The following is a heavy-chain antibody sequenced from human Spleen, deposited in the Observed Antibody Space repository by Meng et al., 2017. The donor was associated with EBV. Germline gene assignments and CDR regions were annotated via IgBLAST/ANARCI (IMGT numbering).Heavy chain of an antibody. Sequence: QVQYQRGGEGWLKPSAPLSPPCAVYGGSFSGYGWTWIRQPPGKGLEWIGEINHSGSANYKPSLKSRVTISVDTSKKQFSLKLSSVTAADTAVYYCARGLDDISGYSPAQLDYWGQGTLVTVSS. CDR2: INHSGSA. V-gene: IGHV4-34*01. J-gene: IGHJ4*02. CDR1: GGSFSGYG. CDR3: ARGLDDISGYSPAQLDY. D-gene: IGHD3-22*01.